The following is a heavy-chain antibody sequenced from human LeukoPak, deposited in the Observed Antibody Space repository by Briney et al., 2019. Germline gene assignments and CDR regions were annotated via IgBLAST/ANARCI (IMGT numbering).Heavy chain of an antibody. CDR3: ARDGSSTSSSPPMVRYVAYYYGMDV. CDR2: INPNSGGT. J-gene: IGHJ6*02. Sequence: ASVKVSCKASGYTFTGYYMHWVRQAPGQGLEWMGWINPNSGGTNYAQKFQGRVTMTRDTSISTAYMELSRLRSDDTAVYYCARDGSSTSSSPPMVRYVAYYYGMDVWGQGTTVTVSS. D-gene: IGHD2-2*01. V-gene: IGHV1-2*02. CDR1: GYTFTGYY.